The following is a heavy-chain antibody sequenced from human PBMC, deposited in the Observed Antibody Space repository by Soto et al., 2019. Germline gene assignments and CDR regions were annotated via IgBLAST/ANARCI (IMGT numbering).Heavy chain of an antibody. Sequence: EVHLVETGGGLVQPGGSLRLSCAGSGFTFSDYYIDWVRQAPGKGLEWVGRSRDTGNSYSTDYAASVKGRFTVSRDTSKNSLYLQMNSLKADDPALYYCARSIPGTTSFGSWGQATKVTVPS. CDR1: GFTFSDYY. V-gene: IGHV3-72*01. D-gene: IGHD1-7*01. CDR3: ARSIPGTTSFGS. CDR2: SRDTGNSYST. J-gene: IGHJ4*02.